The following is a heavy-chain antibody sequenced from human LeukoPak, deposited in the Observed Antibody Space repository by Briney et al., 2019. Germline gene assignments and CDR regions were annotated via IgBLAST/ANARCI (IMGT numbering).Heavy chain of an antibody. CDR2: IYTSGST. J-gene: IGHJ4*02. Sequence: SETLSLTCTVSGGSISSGSYYWSWIRQPAGKGLEWIGRIYTSGSTNYNPSLKSRVTISVDTSKNQFSLKLSSVTAADTAVYYCAVVGSYSDAFDYWGQGTLVTVPS. CDR3: AVVGSYSDAFDY. V-gene: IGHV4-61*02. CDR1: GGSISSGSYY. D-gene: IGHD1-26*01.